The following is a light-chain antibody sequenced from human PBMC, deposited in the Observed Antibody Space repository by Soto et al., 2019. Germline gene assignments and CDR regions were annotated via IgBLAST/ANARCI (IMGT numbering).Light chain of an antibody. CDR2: GES. V-gene: IGKV3-11*01. Sequence: EIVLTQSPATLSLSSGERDTLSCRASQSISGHLAWYQQKPGQAPSLLMFGESSRADGLPPRFSVSGSGTDFSLIISSLEPEDYAVYYCQQRSCEPMYTFGQGTKLEI. J-gene: IGKJ2*01. CDR3: QQRSCEPMYT. CDR1: QSISGH.